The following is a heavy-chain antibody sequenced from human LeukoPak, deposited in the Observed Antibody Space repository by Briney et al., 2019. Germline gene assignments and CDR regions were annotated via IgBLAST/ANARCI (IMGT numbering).Heavy chain of an antibody. Sequence: GGSLRLSCAASGFTVSSNYMSWVRQAPGKGLEWVSAISGSGGSTYYADSVKGRFTISRDNSKNTLYLQMNSLRAEDTAVYYCAKDLLGPSCGTSCLGAFDIWGQGTMVTVSS. V-gene: IGHV3-23*01. CDR3: AKDLLGPSCGTSCLGAFDI. CDR2: ISGSGGST. CDR1: GFTVSSNY. J-gene: IGHJ3*02. D-gene: IGHD2-2*01.